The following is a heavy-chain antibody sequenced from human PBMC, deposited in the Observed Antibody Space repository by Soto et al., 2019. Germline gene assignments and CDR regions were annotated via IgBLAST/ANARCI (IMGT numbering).Heavy chain of an antibody. V-gene: IGHV3-48*02. D-gene: IGHD3-3*01. Sequence: GGSLRLSCAASGFTFSSYSMNWVRQAPGKGLEWVSYISSSSSTIYYADSVKGRFTISRDNAKNSLYLQMNSLRDEDTAVYYCATSTIFGVVIISGMDVWGQGTTVTVSS. CDR3: ATSTIFGVVIISGMDV. J-gene: IGHJ6*02. CDR1: GFTFSSYS. CDR2: ISSSSSTI.